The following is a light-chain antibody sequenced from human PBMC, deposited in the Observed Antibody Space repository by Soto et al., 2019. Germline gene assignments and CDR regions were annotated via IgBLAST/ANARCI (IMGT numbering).Light chain of an antibody. CDR2: RNN. J-gene: IGLJ2*01. CDR3: AAWDDSLTSVV. V-gene: IGLV1-47*01. Sequence: QPVLTQPPSASGTPGQRVTISCSGSSSNIGSNYVYWYQQLPGTAPKLLIYRNNQRPSGVPDRFSGSKSGTSASLAISGLRSEDEADYYCAAWDDSLTSVVFGGVTKLTVL. CDR1: SSNIGSNY.